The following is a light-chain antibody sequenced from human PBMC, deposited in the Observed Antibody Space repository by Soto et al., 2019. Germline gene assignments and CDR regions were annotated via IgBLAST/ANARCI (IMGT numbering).Light chain of an antibody. J-gene: IGKJ1*01. CDR3: QQYNNWPRT. CDR2: AAS. V-gene: IGKV1-9*01. CDR1: QGISSY. Sequence: TQLTQSPSSLRASDEDRVTITCRASQGISSYLAWYQQKPGKAPKLLIYAASTLQSGVPSRFSGSGSGTDFTLTISSLQPEDFVVYYCQQYNNWPRTFGQGTKVDIK.